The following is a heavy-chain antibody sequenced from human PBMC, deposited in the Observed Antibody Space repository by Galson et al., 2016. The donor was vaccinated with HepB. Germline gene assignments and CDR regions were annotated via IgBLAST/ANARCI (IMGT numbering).Heavy chain of an antibody. J-gene: IGHJ4*02. Sequence: SLRLSCAASGFTFSTYSMNWVRQVLGKGLEWVSSISSSSSYIYYGDSLKGRFTISRDNAKNSLYLQMNSLRAEDTAVYYCARDRGIQLWSRDGFDYWGQGTLVTVSS. V-gene: IGHV3-21*01. CDR2: ISSSSSYI. CDR1: GFTFSTYS. D-gene: IGHD5-18*01. CDR3: ARDRGIQLWSRDGFDY.